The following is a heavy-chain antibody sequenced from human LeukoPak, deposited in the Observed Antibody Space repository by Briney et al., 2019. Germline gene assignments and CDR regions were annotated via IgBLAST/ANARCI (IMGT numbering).Heavy chain of an antibody. V-gene: IGHV3-7*01. CDR1: EFTFSKYW. J-gene: IGHJ6*03. Sequence: PGGPLRLSCAASEFTFSKYWMIWVRQAPGKGLQWLAHIKEDGSEKYYVDSVKGRFIISRDNAKNSLYLEMNSLRGEDTAVYYCATLLPMDVWGTGTTVTVSS. CDR2: IKEDGSEK. D-gene: IGHD2-21*01. CDR3: ATLLPMDV.